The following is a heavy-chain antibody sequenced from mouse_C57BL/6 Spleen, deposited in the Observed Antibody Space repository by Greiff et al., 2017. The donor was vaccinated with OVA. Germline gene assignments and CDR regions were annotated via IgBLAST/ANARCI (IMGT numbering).Heavy chain of an antibody. CDR3: ARAGTTVVDWYFDV. CDR2: ISSGSSTI. D-gene: IGHD1-1*01. J-gene: IGHJ1*03. CDR1: GFTFSDYG. V-gene: IGHV5-17*01. Sequence: EVKLMESGGGLVKPGGSLKLSCAASGFTFSDYGMHWVRQAPEKGLEWVAYISSGSSTIYYADTVKGRFTISRDNAKNTLFLQMTSLRSEDTAMYYCARAGTTVVDWYFDVWGTGTTVTVSS.